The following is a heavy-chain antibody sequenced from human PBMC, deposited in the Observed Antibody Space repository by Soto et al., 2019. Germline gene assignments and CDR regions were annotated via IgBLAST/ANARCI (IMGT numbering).Heavy chain of an antibody. D-gene: IGHD3-3*01. J-gene: IGHJ5*02. CDR2: IYYSGYT. V-gene: IGHV4-39*01. Sequence: NPSETLSLTCTVSGDSISDSSYYWGWIRQPPGQGLEWIGTIYYSGYTYYNMSLKGRVTISVDTSKNQFSLMLTSVTAADTALYFCARHGRFSLIAQSYFDPWGLGTLVTVSS. CDR1: GDSISDSSYY. CDR3: ARHGRFSLIAQSYFDP.